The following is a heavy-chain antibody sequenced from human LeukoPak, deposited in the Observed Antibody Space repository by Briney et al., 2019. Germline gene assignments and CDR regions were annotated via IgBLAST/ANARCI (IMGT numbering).Heavy chain of an antibody. CDR3: ARCRCSSTSCYHLRGYNWFDP. CDR2: INPSGGST. J-gene: IGHJ5*02. CDR1: GYTFTGYY. D-gene: IGHD2-2*01. Sequence: ASVKVSCKASGYTFTGYYMHWVRQAPGQGLEWMGIINPSGGSTSYAQKFQGRVTMTRDTSTSTVYMELSSLRSEDTAVYYCARCRCSSTSCYHLRGYNWFDPWGQGTLVTVSS. V-gene: IGHV1-46*01.